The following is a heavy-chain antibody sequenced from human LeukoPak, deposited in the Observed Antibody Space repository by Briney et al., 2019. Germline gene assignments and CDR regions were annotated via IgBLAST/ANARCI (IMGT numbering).Heavy chain of an antibody. CDR2: INPSGGST. Sequence: ASVKVSCKASGGTFSSYAISWVRQAPGQGLEWMGIINPSGGSTSYAQKFQGRVTMTRDTSTSTVYMELSRLRSEDTAVYYCARDLSGSGSYCDYWGQGTLVTVSS. D-gene: IGHD3-10*01. V-gene: IGHV1-46*01. J-gene: IGHJ4*02. CDR3: ARDLSGSGSYCDY. CDR1: GGTFSSYA.